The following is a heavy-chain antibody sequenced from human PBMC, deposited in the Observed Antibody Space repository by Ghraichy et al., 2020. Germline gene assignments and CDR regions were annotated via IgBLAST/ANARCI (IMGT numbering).Heavy chain of an antibody. Sequence: LSLTCAASGFTVSSNYMSWVRQAPGKGLEWVSVIYSGGSTYYADSVKGRFTISRDNSKNTLYLQMNSLRAEDTAVYYCAREGVVGATPYYYYGMDVWGQWTTVTVSS. CDR1: GFTVSSNY. CDR2: IYSGGST. J-gene: IGHJ6*02. D-gene: IGHD1-26*01. CDR3: AREGVVGATPYYYYGMDV. V-gene: IGHV3-53*01.